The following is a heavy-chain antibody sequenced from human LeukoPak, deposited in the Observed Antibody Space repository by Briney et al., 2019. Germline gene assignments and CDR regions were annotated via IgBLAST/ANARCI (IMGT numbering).Heavy chain of an antibody. J-gene: IGHJ2*01. D-gene: IGHD1-1*01. Sequence: GGSLRLSCAASGFTFRNFGMHWVRQGPGEGLEWVAVIYYDGGKKYYADSVKGRFTISRDNSKNTLYLQLNSLRAEDTAVYYCARDRLEIKYFDLWGRGTQVTVSS. CDR1: GFTFRNFG. CDR3: ARDRLEIKYFDL. V-gene: IGHV3-33*01. CDR2: IYYDGGKK.